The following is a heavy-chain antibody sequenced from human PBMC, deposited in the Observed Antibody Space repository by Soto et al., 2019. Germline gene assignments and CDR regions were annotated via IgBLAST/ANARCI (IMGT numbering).Heavy chain of an antibody. Sequence: SETLSLTCTVSGGSISSSSYYWGWIRQPPGKGLEWIGSIYYSGSTYYNPSLKSRVTISVDTSKNQFSLKLSSVTAADTAVYYCARSQVLRYFDWPTNWFDPWGQGTLVTVSS. CDR1: GGSISSSSYY. CDR3: ARSQVLRYFDWPTNWFDP. V-gene: IGHV4-39*01. D-gene: IGHD3-9*01. J-gene: IGHJ5*02. CDR2: IYYSGST.